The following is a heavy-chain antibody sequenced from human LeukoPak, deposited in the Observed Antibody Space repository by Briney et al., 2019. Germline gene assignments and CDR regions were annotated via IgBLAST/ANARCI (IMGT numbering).Heavy chain of an antibody. Sequence: SGGSLRLSCAASGFTFSSYWMHWVRQAPGKGLVGVSRINDDGRSTNYADSVKGRFTISRDNAKNTLYLLINSLRAEDTAVYYCARDPGSSWLFPSYNWFDPWGQGTLVTVSS. CDR1: GFTFSSYW. V-gene: IGHV3-74*01. D-gene: IGHD6-13*01. CDR2: INDDGRST. CDR3: ARDPGSSWLFPSYNWFDP. J-gene: IGHJ5*02.